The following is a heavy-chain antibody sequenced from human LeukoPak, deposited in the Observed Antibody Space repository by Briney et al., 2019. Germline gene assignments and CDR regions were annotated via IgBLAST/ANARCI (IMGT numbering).Heavy chain of an antibody. CDR2: IYYSGST. CDR1: GGSISSHY. CDR3: ARDEWFDP. Sequence: TSETLSLTCTVSGGSISSHYWSWIRQPPGKGLEWIGYIYYSGSTNYNPSLKSRVTISVDTSKNQFSLKLSSVTAADTAVYYCARDEWFDPWGQGTLVTVSS. V-gene: IGHV4-59*11. J-gene: IGHJ5*02.